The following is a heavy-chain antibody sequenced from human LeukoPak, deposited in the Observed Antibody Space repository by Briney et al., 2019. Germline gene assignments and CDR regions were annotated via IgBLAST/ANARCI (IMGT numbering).Heavy chain of an antibody. D-gene: IGHD3-10*01. V-gene: IGHV1-46*01. Sequence: ASVKVSFKASGYTFTSYYMHWVRQAPGQGLEWMGIIIPSGGRTTYAQKFQGRVTLTTDTSTSTVYMELSSLRSEDTAVYFCARSVGNWFDPWGQGTLVTVSS. CDR1: GYTFTSYY. CDR3: ARSVGNWFDP. CDR2: IIPSGGRT. J-gene: IGHJ5*02.